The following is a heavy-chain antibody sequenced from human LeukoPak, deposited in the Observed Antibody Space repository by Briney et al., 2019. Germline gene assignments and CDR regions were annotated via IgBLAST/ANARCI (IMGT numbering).Heavy chain of an antibody. J-gene: IGHJ5*02. V-gene: IGHV4-39*01. CDR1: GGSISSSNFY. D-gene: IGHD3-16*02. CDR3: ARTYRTPRENWFDP. Sequence: PSETLSLTCVVSGGSISSSNFYWGWIRQPPGKGLEWIGSIYYTGIPYYNPSLKSRVTISVDTSKNQFSLKLISVTAADTALYYCARTYRTPRENWFDPWGQGTLVTVSS. CDR2: IYYTGIP.